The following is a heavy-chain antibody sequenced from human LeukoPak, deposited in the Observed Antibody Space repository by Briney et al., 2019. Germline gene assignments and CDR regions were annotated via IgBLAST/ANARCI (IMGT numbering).Heavy chain of an antibody. CDR1: GGSLSTYY. CDR3: ARSSNAPSLPNDY. D-gene: IGHD1-26*01. J-gene: IGHJ4*02. V-gene: IGHV4-4*07. Sequence: PSQTLCPSPAVSGGSLSTYYWNWTRHPAGQGLEWIGRIYTRGSTTYSPSLKSRVTMSVDTSKNQFSLKLSSVTAADTAVYYCARSSNAPSLPNDYWGEGALVTVSS. CDR2: IYTRGST.